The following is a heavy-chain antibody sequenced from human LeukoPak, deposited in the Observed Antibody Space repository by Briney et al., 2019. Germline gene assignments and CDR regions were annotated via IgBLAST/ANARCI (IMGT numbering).Heavy chain of an antibody. J-gene: IGHJ5*02. CDR2: IYVDGRTT. V-gene: IGHV3-74*01. CDR3: IRDFRSADL. Sequence: GGSLRLSCVAYGFTFSNYWMHWVRQPPRKGLVWVSRIYVDGRTTNYADSVKGRFTISRDNAKNTVYLEMNSLSVEDTATYYCIRDFRSADLWGQGTLVTVTS. CDR1: GFTFSNYW.